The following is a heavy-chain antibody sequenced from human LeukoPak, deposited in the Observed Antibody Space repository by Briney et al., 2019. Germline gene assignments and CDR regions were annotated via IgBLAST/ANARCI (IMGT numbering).Heavy chain of an antibody. CDR3: ARESGVWYGGNLLIYFDY. Sequence: PGVSQRLSCAISGLPFHSYCMRWARHAPGKGPEGVANKTQYGSDKHYADPLKRRLTISRDNAKNALYLQMNSLRAEDTAVYYCARESGVWYGGNLLIYFDYWGQGTLVTVSS. CDR2: KTQYGSDK. CDR1: GLPFHSYC. D-gene: IGHD4-23*01. J-gene: IGHJ4*02. V-gene: IGHV3-7*01.